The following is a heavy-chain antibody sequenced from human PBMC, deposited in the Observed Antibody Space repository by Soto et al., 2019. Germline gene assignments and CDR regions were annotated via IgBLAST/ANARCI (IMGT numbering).Heavy chain of an antibody. CDR1: GFTLINAW. J-gene: IGHJ5*02. Sequence: EVQLVESGGGLVKPGGSLRLSCAASGFTLINAWVNWVRQAPGKGLEWVGLIKSKTDGGTTDYAAPVKGRFTISRDDSKNTLYLQMNSLKTEDTAVYWCTTLYRVAVALVPWGQGTLVTVSS. CDR3: TTLYRVAVALVP. D-gene: IGHD6-19*01. CDR2: IKSKTDGGTT. V-gene: IGHV3-15*07.